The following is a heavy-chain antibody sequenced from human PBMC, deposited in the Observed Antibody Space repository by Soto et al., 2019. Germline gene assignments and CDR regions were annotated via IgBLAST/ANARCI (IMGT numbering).Heavy chain of an antibody. CDR3: AKAPSYDSSGSVFDY. CDR1: GFTFSSYA. J-gene: IGHJ4*02. CDR2: ISGSGGST. Sequence: PGGSLRLSCAASGFTFSSYAMSWVRQAPGKGLEWVSGISGSGGSTYYADSVKGRFTISRDNSKNTLYLQMNSLRAEDTAVYYCAKAPSYDSSGSVFDYWGQGTLVTVS. V-gene: IGHV3-23*01. D-gene: IGHD3-22*01.